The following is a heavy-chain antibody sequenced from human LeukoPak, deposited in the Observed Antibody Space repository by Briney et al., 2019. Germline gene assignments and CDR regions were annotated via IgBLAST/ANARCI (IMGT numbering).Heavy chain of an antibody. CDR1: GYSFTSYW. D-gene: IGHD2-2*01. V-gene: IGHV5-51*01. J-gene: IGHJ4*02. CDR3: ARRQGCSSTSCPPDS. Sequence: GESPQISCKGSGYSFTSYWIGWVRQMPGKGLEWMGIIYPGDSDTRYSPSFQGQVTMSADKSINTAYLQWSSLKASDTAMYYCARRQGCSSTSCPPDSWGQGTLVSVSS. CDR2: IYPGDSDT.